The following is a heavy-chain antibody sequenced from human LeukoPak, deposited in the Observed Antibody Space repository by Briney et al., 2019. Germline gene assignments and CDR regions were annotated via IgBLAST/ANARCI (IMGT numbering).Heavy chain of an antibody. CDR2: MNPNSGNT. D-gene: IGHD3-10*01. J-gene: IGHJ6*02. Sequence: ASVKVSCKASGYTFTSYDINWVRQATGQGLEWMGWMNPNSGNTGYAQKFQGRVTMTRNTSISTAYMELSSLRSEDTAVYYCARVEYYYGSGSLMYYYYGMDVWGQGTTVTVSS. CDR3: ARVEYYYGSGSLMYYYYGMDV. CDR1: GYTFTSYD. V-gene: IGHV1-8*01.